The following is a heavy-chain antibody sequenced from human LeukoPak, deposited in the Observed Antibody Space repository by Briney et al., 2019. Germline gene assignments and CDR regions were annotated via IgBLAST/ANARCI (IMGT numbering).Heavy chain of an antibody. D-gene: IGHD3-10*01. Sequence: GGSLRLSCAASGFTFSSYGMHWVRQAPGKGLEWVAVISYDGSNKYYADSVKGRFTISRDNSKNTLYLQMNSLRAEDTAVYYCAKAPGYYGSGSYYPYFDYWGQGTLVTVSS. J-gene: IGHJ4*02. CDR2: ISYDGSNK. CDR1: GFTFSSYG. CDR3: AKAPGYYGSGSYYPYFDY. V-gene: IGHV3-30*18.